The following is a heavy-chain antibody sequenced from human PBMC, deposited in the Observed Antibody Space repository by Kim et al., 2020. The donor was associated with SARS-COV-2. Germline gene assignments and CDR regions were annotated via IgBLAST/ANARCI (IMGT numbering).Heavy chain of an antibody. D-gene: IGHD5-18*01. CDR1: GGSISSYY. CDR2: IYYSGST. CDR3: AKSGYSYGDLFDY. J-gene: IGHJ4*02. V-gene: IGHV4-59*08. Sequence: SETLSLTCTVSGGSISSYYWSWIRQPPGKGLEWIGYIYYSGSTNYNPSLKSRVTISVDTSKNQFSLKLSSVTAADTAVYYCAKSGYSYGDLFDYWGQGTLVTVSS.